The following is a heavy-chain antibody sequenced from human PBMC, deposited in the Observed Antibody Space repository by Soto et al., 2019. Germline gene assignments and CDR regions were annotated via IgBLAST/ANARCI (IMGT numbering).Heavy chain of an antibody. CDR3: AKDINYDYGILGNWLDP. D-gene: IGHD3-16*01. CDR2: ISGSGGST. Sequence: PGGSLRLSCAASGFTFSSYAMSWVRQAPGKGLEWVSAISGSGGSTYYADSVKGRFTISRDNSKNTLYLQMNSLRAEDTAVYYCAKDINYDYGILGNWLDPWGQGTLVTVSS. V-gene: IGHV3-23*01. J-gene: IGHJ5*02. CDR1: GFTFSSYA.